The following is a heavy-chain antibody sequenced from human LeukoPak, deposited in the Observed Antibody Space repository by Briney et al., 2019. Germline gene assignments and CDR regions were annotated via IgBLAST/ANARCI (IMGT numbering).Heavy chain of an antibody. CDR3: ARDGDTIFGVVIPDDAFDI. V-gene: IGHV1-18*01. J-gene: IGHJ3*02. D-gene: IGHD3-3*01. CDR1: GYTFTSYG. CDR2: ISAYNGNT. Sequence: ASVKVSCKASGYTFTSYGISWVRQAPGQGLEWMGWISAYNGNTNYAQKLQGRVTMTTDTSTSTAYMELRSLRSDDTAVYYCARDGDTIFGVVIPDDAFDIWGQGTMVTVSS.